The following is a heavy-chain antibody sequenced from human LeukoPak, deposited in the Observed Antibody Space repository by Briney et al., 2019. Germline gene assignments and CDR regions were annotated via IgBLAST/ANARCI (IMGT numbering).Heavy chain of an antibody. V-gene: IGHV1-8*03. CDR3: AREGLDY. CDR1: GYTFPSSD. CDR2: MNPNSGTT. Sequence: ASVKVSCKASGYTFPSSDINWVRQATGQGLEWMGYMNPNSGTTVYAQKFQGRVTITSDTSIGTAYMELSSLRSEDTAFYYCAREGLDYWGQGTLVTVSS. J-gene: IGHJ4*02.